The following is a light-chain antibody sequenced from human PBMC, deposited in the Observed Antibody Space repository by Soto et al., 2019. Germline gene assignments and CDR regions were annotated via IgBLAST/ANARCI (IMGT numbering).Light chain of an antibody. CDR2: GAS. J-gene: IGKJ2*01. Sequence: EIVLTQSPGTLSLSPGERATLSCRASQSVSSNYLAWYQQKPGQAPRLLIYGASSRATGIPDRFSGSGSGTDFFLTIIRLEPEDFAVYYCQQYGSSPQYTFGQGTKREIK. CDR1: QSVSSNY. V-gene: IGKV3-20*01. CDR3: QQYGSSPQYT.